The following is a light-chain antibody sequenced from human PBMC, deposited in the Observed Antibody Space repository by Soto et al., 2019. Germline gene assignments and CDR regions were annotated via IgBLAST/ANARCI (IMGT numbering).Light chain of an antibody. CDR2: GVN. V-gene: IGLV2-23*02. J-gene: IGLJ1*01. CDR1: SSDVGSYNL. CDR3: CSYAGISTFYV. Sequence: QSALTQPASVSGSPGQSITISCTGTSSDVGSYNLVSWYQQHPGKAPKLMIYGVNKRPSGVSNRFSGSKSGNTASLTLSGLQAEDEAVYYCCSYAGISTFYVFGTGTKVTVL.